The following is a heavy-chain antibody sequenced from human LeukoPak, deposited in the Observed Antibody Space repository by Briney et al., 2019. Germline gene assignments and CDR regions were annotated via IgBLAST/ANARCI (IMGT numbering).Heavy chain of an antibody. V-gene: IGHV3-7*03. CDR1: GFTFSRYW. Sequence: GGSLRLSCAASGFTFSRYWMSWVRQAPGKGLEWVANINQDGSEKYYVDSVKGRFTISRDNAKNSLYLEMNSLRAEDTAVYYCARAYCGGGSCYHSRGWFDPWGQGTLVTVSS. D-gene: IGHD2-15*01. J-gene: IGHJ5*02. CDR2: INQDGSEK. CDR3: ARAYCGGGSCYHSRGWFDP.